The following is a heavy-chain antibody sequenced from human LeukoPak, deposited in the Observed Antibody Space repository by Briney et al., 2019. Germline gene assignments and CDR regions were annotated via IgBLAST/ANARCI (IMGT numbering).Heavy chain of an antibody. V-gene: IGHV3-23*01. CDR1: GFTFSSYA. Sequence: GGSLRLSCAASGFTFSSYAMSWVRQAPGKGLEWVSSISGSGGRTHYTDSVKGRFTISRDNSKNTLYLQMNSLRAEDTAVYYCARAREVGVYSFDYWGQGTLVTVSS. CDR3: ARAREVGVYSFDY. D-gene: IGHD1-26*01. J-gene: IGHJ4*02. CDR2: ISGSGGRT.